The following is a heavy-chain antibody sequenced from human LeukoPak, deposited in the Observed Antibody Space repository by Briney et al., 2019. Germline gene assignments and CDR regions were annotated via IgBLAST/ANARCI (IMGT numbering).Heavy chain of an antibody. D-gene: IGHD2-15*01. V-gene: IGHV4-59*01. CDR3: ARGASLRAVVVGATTSPPMPYDF. J-gene: IGHJ4*02. CDR2: IYYSGST. Sequence: SETLSLTCTVSGGSISSYYWSWIRQPPGKGLEWIGYIYYSGSTNYNPSLKSRVTISVDTSKNQFSLKLSSVTAEDTAVYYCARGASLRAVVVGATTSPPMPYDFWGQGTLVTVSS. CDR1: GGSISSYY.